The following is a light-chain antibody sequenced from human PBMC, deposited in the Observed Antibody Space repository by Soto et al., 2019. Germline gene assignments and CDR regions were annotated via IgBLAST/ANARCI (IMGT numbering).Light chain of an antibody. V-gene: IGKV3-15*01. J-gene: IGKJ4*01. CDR2: GTS. CDR3: QQYYNWPLT. CDR1: LSVSTN. Sequence: EIVLTQSPATLSLSPGERATLSFMASLSVSTNLAWYQQKPGQAPRLLIYGTSTRVTGIPARFSGSGSGTEFTLTISSLQSEDFAVYYCQQYYNWPLTFGGGTKVDIK.